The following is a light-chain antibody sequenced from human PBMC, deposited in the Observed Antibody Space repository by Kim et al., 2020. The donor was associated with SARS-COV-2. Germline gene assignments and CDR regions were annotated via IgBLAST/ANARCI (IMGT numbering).Light chain of an antibody. CDR2: GAS. CDR3: HQYNDWPPYT. J-gene: IGKJ2*01. Sequence: EIVVKQSPATLSVSPGERATLSCRASQSVTTYLAWYQQKPGQAPRLLIYGASTRATGIPARFSGSGSGTEFTLTISSLQSEDFAVYYCHQYNDWPPYTFGQGTKLEI. CDR1: QSVTTY. V-gene: IGKV3-15*01.